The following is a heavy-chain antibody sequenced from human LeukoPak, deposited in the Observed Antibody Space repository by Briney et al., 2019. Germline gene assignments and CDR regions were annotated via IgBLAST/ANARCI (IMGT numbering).Heavy chain of an antibody. Sequence: VASVKVSCKASGYTFTSYDINWVRQATGQGLEWMGWMNPNSGNTGYAQKFQGRVTMTRNTSISTAYMELSSLRSEDTAVYYCARLHCSSTSCYRGHGWFDPWGQGTLVTVSS. CDR2: MNPNSGNT. D-gene: IGHD2-2*01. CDR1: GYTFTSYD. V-gene: IGHV1-8*01. CDR3: ARLHCSSTSCYRGHGWFDP. J-gene: IGHJ5*02.